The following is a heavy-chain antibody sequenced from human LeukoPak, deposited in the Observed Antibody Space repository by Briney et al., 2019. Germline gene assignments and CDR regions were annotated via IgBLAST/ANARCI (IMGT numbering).Heavy chain of an antibody. Sequence: SETLSLTCTVSGVSISGYYWSWLRQPPRKELEWIGYIYYSGSTNYNPSLKSRVTISVDTSKNQFSLKLSSVTAADTAVYYCARTAYDYVWGSYRYLFDYWGQGTLVTVSS. J-gene: IGHJ4*02. CDR3: ARTAYDYVWGSYRYLFDY. CDR1: GVSISGYY. D-gene: IGHD3-16*02. V-gene: IGHV4-59*08. CDR2: IYYSGST.